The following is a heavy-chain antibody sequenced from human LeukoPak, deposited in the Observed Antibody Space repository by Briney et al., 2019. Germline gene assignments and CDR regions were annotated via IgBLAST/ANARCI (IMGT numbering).Heavy chain of an antibody. V-gene: IGHV3-48*01. D-gene: IGHD6-13*01. CDR1: GYTFTSYD. CDR3: ANQYSISWVEDAFDI. Sequence: SCKASGYTFTSYDINWVRQAPGKGLEWVSYISSSSSTIYYADSVKGRFTISRDNAKNSLYLQMNSLRVEDTAVYYCANQYSISWVEDAFDIWRQGTMVTVSS. J-gene: IGHJ3*02. CDR2: ISSSSSTI.